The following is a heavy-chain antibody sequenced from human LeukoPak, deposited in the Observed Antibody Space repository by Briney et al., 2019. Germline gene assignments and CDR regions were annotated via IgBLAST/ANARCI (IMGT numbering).Heavy chain of an antibody. Sequence: SETLSLTCAVYGGSFSGYYWSWIRQPPGKGLEWIGEINHSGSTNYNPSLKSRVTISVDTSKNQFSLKLSSVTAADTAVYYCARVQYDYVWGSDSGYYMDVWGKGTTVTVSS. D-gene: IGHD3-16*01. CDR1: GGSFSGYY. CDR2: INHSGST. J-gene: IGHJ6*03. V-gene: IGHV4-34*01. CDR3: ARVQYDYVWGSDSGYYMDV.